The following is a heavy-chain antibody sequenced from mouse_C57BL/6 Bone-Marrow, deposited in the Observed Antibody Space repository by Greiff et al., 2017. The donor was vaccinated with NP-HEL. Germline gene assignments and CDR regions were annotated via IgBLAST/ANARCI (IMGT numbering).Heavy chain of an antibody. CDR3: ARQELFFDY. CDR2: LYPGSGSN. J-gene: IGHJ2*01. Sequence: QVQLKQPGAELVKPGASVKMSCKASGYTFTSYWITWVKQRPGQGLEWIGDLYPGSGSNNYNEKFKSKATLTVDTSSSTAYMQLSSLTSEDSAVYYCARQELFFDYWGQGTTLTVSS. V-gene: IGHV1-55*01. CDR1: GYTFTSYW.